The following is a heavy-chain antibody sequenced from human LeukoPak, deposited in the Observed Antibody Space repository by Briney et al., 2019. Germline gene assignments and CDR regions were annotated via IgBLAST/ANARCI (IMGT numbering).Heavy chain of an antibody. Sequence: PGGSLRLSCAASGFTFSIYGMHWVRQAPGKGLEWVAVISYDGSNKYYADSVKGRFTISKDNSKNTLYLQMNSMRAEDTAVYYCAKLRNDDYGDTRAFDIWGQGTMVTVPS. CDR3: AKLRNDDYGDTRAFDI. CDR2: ISYDGSNK. V-gene: IGHV3-30*18. D-gene: IGHD4-17*01. CDR1: GFTFSIYG. J-gene: IGHJ3*02.